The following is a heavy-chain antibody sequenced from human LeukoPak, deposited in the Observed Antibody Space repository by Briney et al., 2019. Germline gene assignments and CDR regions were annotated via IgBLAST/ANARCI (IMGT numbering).Heavy chain of an antibody. Sequence: SETLSPTCTVSGGSISSHYWSWIRQPPGKGLEWIGYIYYSGSTNYNPSLKSRVTISVDTSKNQFSLKLSSVTAADTAVYYCALLPLWFGELVDYWGQGTLVTVSS. CDR2: IYYSGST. CDR1: GGSISSHY. V-gene: IGHV4-59*11. CDR3: ALLPLWFGELVDY. D-gene: IGHD3-10*01. J-gene: IGHJ4*02.